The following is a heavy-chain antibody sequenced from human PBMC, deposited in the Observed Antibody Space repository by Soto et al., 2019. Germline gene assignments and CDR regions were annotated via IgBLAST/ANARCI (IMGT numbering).Heavy chain of an antibody. CDR2: IYYSGST. CDR3: ARGPLEDDFWSGYSNWFDP. V-gene: IGHV4-31*03. J-gene: IGHJ5*02. CDR1: GGSISSGGYY. Sequence: PSETLSLTCTVSGGSISSGGYYWSWIRQHPGKGLEWIGYIYYSGSTYYNPSLKSRVTISVDTSKNQFSLKLSSVTAADTAVYNCARGPLEDDFWSGYSNWFDPWGQGTLVTVSS. D-gene: IGHD3-3*01.